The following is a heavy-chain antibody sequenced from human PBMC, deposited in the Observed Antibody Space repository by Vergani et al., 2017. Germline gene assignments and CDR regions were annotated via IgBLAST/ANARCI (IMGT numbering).Heavy chain of an antibody. D-gene: IGHD2-2*01. CDR1: GFTFSSYS. Sequence: EVQLVESGGGLVQPGGSLRLSCAASGFTFSSYSMNWVRQAPGKGLEWVSGINNNGGSTYYADSVKGRFTISRDNSKNTLYLQMTDLRAEDTATYYCAKVCGSTSCPYGGGAFDVWGHGTMVTVSS. V-gene: IGHV3-23*04. J-gene: IGHJ3*01. CDR2: INNNGGST. CDR3: AKVCGSTSCPYGGGAFDV.